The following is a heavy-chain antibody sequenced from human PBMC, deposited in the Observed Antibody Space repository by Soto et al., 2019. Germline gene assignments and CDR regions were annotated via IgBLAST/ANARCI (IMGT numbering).Heavy chain of an antibody. CDR2: IIPIFGTA. Sequence: SVKVSCKASGGTFSSYATSWVRQAPGQGLEWMGGIIPIFGTANYAQKFQGRVTITADESTSTAYMELSSLRSEDTAVYYCARASLVGATVDAFDIWGQGTMVTVSS. V-gene: IGHV1-69*13. CDR1: GGTFSSYA. D-gene: IGHD1-26*01. J-gene: IGHJ3*02. CDR3: ARASLVGATVDAFDI.